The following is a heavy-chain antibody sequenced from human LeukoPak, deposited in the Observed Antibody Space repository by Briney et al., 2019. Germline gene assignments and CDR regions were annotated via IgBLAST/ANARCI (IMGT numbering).Heavy chain of an antibody. CDR3: AGRALSTGWTFDY. CDR2: IHTSGST. J-gene: IGHJ4*01. Sequence: SETLSLTCSVSVGSISTYYWSWIRQPAGKGLEWIAQIHTSGSTNFNPSLKSRVSISMDTPNNQFSLMISSVTAADTSIYYCAGRALSTGWTFDYWGHGPLVTVSS. CDR1: VGSISTYY. V-gene: IGHV4-4*07. D-gene: IGHD6-19*01.